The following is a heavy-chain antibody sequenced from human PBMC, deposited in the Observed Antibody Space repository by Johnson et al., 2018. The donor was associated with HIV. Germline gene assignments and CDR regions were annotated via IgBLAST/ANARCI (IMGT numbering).Heavy chain of an antibody. CDR1: GFDFRSSW. D-gene: IGHD3-22*01. CDR3: ARGRDYYESTGFRSASFDI. CDR2: LRNDGSDP. Sequence: EVQLVESGGGVVQPGRSLRLSCAASGFDFRSSWMHWVRQAPGKGLVCVARLRNDGSDPTYVDSVKGRFFISSDNSNNVLYLQMNSLTTDDTAMYYCARGRDYYESTGFRSASFDIWGQGTMVTVSS. J-gene: IGHJ3*02. V-gene: IGHV3-74*02.